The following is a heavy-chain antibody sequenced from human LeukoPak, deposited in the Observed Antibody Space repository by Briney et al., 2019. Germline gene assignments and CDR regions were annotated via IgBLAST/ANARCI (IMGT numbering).Heavy chain of an antibody. CDR2: MYHTGST. J-gene: IGHJ4*02. D-gene: IGHD3-22*01. CDR3: ARGRSSRRGAYYYDSSGYSHIYFDY. Sequence: SETLSLTCTVSGYSISSGYYWGWIRQPPERGLEWIGSMYHTGSTYYNPSLKSRVNISVDTSKNQFYLKLSSVTAADTAVYYCARGRSSRRGAYYYDSSGYSHIYFDYWGQGTLVTVSS. CDR1: GYSISSGYY. V-gene: IGHV4-38-2*02.